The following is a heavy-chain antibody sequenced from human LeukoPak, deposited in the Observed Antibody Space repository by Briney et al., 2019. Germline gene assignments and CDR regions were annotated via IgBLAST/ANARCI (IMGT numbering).Heavy chain of an antibody. Sequence: SETLSLTCAVYGGSFSGYYWSWIRQPPGKGLEWIGYIYYSGSTYYNPSLKSRLTISVDTSNNQFSLNLRSVTAADTAVYYCARADAFGNNNYLNWFDSWGQGILVTVSS. V-gene: IGHV4-34*09. CDR3: ARADAFGNNNYLNWFDS. CDR1: GGSFSGYY. D-gene: IGHD4-11*01. J-gene: IGHJ5*01. CDR2: IYYSGST.